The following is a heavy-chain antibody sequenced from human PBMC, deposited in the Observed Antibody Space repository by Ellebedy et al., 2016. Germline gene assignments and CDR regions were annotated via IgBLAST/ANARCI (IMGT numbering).Heavy chain of an antibody. CDR2: IFSSDEK. V-gene: IGHV2-26*01. J-gene: IGHJ4*02. Sequence: SGPTLVKPTETLTLTCTVSGFSLSRPPTGVSWIRQPPGGAPEWLAHIFSSDEKSYNTSLRNRLTISKDTSKSQVVLTMTNMDPVDTATYYCARAHSGSSFAFDYWGQGTLVTVSS. CDR3: ARAHSGSSFAFDY. D-gene: IGHD1-26*01. CDR1: GFSLSRPPTG.